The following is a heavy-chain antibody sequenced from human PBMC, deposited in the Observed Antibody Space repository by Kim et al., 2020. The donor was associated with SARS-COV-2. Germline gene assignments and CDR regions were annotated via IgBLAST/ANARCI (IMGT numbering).Heavy chain of an antibody. CDR1: GGSISSYY. D-gene: IGHD3-16*02. V-gene: IGHV4-59*01. CDR2: IYYSGST. CDR3: ARRSISYVWGSYRHYYFDY. Sequence: SETLSLTCTVSGGSISSYYWSWIRQPPGKGLEWIGYIYYSGSTNYNPSLKSRVTISVDTSKNQFSLKLSSVTAADTAVYYCARRSISYVWGSYRHYYFDYWGQGTLVTVSS. J-gene: IGHJ4*02.